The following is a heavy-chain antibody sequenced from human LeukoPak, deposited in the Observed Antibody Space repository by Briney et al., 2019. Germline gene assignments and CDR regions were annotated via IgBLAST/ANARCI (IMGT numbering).Heavy chain of an antibody. J-gene: IGHJ6*02. Sequence: SETLSLTCAVYGGSFSGYYWSWIRQPPGKGLEWIGEINHSGSTNYNPSLKSRVTISVDTSKNQFSLKLSSVTAADTAVYYCARGPQWQIQLWPENYYYGMDVWGQGTTVTVSS. D-gene: IGHD5-18*01. V-gene: IGHV4-34*01. CDR2: INHSGST. CDR1: GGSFSGYY. CDR3: ARGPQWQIQLWPENYYYGMDV.